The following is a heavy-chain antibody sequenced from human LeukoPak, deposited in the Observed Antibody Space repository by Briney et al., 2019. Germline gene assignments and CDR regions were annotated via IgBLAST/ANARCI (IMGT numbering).Heavy chain of an antibody. V-gene: IGHV4-31*03. J-gene: IGHJ4*02. D-gene: IGHD3-22*01. CDR1: GGSISSGGYY. Sequence: SETLSLTCTVSGGSISSGGYYWTWIRQHPGKGLEGVGYIYYTGYTYYNPSFKSRVAISADTSKNQFSLKLSSVTVADTALYYCATLHDTAYYYVSWGQGALVSVSS. CDR2: IYYTGYT. CDR3: ATLHDTAYYYVS.